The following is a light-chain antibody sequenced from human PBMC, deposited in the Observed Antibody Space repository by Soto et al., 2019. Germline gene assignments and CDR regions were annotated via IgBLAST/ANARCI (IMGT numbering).Light chain of an antibody. CDR1: QDINNY. CDR2: DAA. Sequence: IQMTQSPSSLSASVGDRVTINCQASQDINNYLNWYQQKPGKAPKLLIYDAANLETGVPSRFSGSGSGTDFSFTITSLQPEDIGTYYCQQYDNLPITFGQGTRLEIK. CDR3: QQYDNLPIT. V-gene: IGKV1-33*01. J-gene: IGKJ5*01.